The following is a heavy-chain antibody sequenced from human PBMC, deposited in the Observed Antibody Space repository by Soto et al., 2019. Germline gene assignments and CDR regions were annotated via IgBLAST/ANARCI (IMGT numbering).Heavy chain of an antibody. CDR3: ARRDWTGTNSDYFTY. J-gene: IGHJ4*02. V-gene: IGHV5-51*01. D-gene: IGHD2-8*02. CDR2: VLPHDSEA. CDR1: GYSFTDNW. Sequence: GASVHISCEASGYSFTDNWIGWVRPMAGKGLEWMGMVLPHDSEARVSPSLQGQVTISADKSINTAYLQWSSLKASDTAMYYCARRDWTGTNSDYFTYWGQGTLVTVSS.